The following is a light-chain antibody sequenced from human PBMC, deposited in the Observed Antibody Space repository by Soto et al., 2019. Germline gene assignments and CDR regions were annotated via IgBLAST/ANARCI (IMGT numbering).Light chain of an antibody. CDR1: LALGTN. V-gene: IGKV3-15*01. Sequence: EIVMIQSPATLSVSPRERATLSCRASLALGTNLAWYQHKPGQAPRLLIYGASTRATGVPVMFSGSGSETEFTLSINSLQSDDLAVYYCQQYTNWPYTFGQGTKLEIE. J-gene: IGKJ2*01. CDR3: QQYTNWPYT. CDR2: GAS.